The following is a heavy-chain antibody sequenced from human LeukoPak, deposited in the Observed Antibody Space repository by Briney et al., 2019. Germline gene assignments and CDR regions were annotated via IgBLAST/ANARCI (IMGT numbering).Heavy chain of an antibody. V-gene: IGHV3-53*04. CDR3: ARDVGDYYDSSGPIV. J-gene: IGHJ4*02. CDR1: GFTVSSNY. CDR2: IYSGGST. D-gene: IGHD3-22*01. Sequence: GGSLRLSCAASGFTVSSNYMSWVRQAPGKGLEWVSVIYSGGSTYYADSVKGRFTISRHNSKNTLYLQMNSLRAEDTAVYHCARDVGDYYDSSGPIVWGQGTLVTVSS.